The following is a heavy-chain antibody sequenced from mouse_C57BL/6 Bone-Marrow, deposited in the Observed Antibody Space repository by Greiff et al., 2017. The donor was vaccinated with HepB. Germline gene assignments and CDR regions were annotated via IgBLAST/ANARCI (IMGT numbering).Heavy chain of an antibody. V-gene: IGHV1-61*01. CDR1: GYTFTSYW. Sequence: QVQLKQPGAELVRPGSSVKLSCKASGYTFTSYWMDWVKQRPGQGLEWIGNIYPSDSETHYNQKFKDKATLTVDKSSSTAYMQLSSLTSEDSAVYYCARSHYYGSNFDYWGQGTTLTVSS. CDR3: ARSHYYGSNFDY. D-gene: IGHD1-1*01. CDR2: IYPSDSET. J-gene: IGHJ2*01.